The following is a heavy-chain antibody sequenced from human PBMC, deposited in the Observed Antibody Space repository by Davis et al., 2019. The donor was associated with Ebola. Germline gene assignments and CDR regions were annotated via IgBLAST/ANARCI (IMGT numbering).Heavy chain of an antibody. CDR1: GGSISSGGYY. D-gene: IGHD5-24*01. CDR3: ARRRLQFDFDS. Sequence: SETLSLTCTVSGGSISSGGYYWSWIRQPPGKGLEWIGSIYYRGSTYYNPSLKSRITISVDTSKNQFSLSLSSLTAADTAVYYCARRRLQFDFDSWGQGTLVTVSS. J-gene: IGHJ4*02. CDR2: IYYRGST. V-gene: IGHV4-39*01.